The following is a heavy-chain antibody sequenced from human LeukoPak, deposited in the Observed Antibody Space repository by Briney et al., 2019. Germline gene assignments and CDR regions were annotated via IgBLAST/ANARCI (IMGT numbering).Heavy chain of an antibody. V-gene: IGHV4-38-2*01. CDR3: GAITKTRAFDI. J-gene: IGHJ3*02. Sequence: PSETLSLTCAVSGYSISSGYYWGWIRQPPGKGLEWIGSIYHSGSTYNNPSLKSRVTISVDTSKNQFSLKLSSVTAADTAVYYCGAITKTRAFDIWGQGTMVTVSS. CDR2: IYHSGST. CDR1: GYSISSGYY. D-gene: IGHD2-21*01.